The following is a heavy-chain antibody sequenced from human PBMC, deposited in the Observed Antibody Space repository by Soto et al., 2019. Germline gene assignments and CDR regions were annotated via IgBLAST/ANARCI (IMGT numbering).Heavy chain of an antibody. CDR3: ARDLVLYSSSSGPLHY. Sequence: GGSLRLSCAASGFTFSSYAMHWVRQAPGKGLEWVAVISYDGSNKYYADSVKGRFTISRDNSKSTLYLQMNSLRAEDTAVYYCARDLVLYSSSSGPLHYWGQGTLVTVSS. J-gene: IGHJ4*02. V-gene: IGHV3-30-3*01. CDR1: GFTFSSYA. D-gene: IGHD6-6*01. CDR2: ISYDGSNK.